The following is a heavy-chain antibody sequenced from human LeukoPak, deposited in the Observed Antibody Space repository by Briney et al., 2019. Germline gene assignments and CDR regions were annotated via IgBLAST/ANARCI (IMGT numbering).Heavy chain of an antibody. J-gene: IGHJ4*02. CDR2: INPSGGST. CDR1: GYTFTSYY. CDR3: ARGLRTPPSKSSSWGN. V-gene: IGHV1-46*01. Sequence: GASVKVSCKASGYTFTSYYMHWVRQAPGQGLEWMGIINPSGGSTSYAQKFQGRVTMTRDTSTSTVYMELSSLRSEDTAVYYCARGLRTPPSKSSSWGNWGQGTLVTVSS. D-gene: IGHD6-13*01.